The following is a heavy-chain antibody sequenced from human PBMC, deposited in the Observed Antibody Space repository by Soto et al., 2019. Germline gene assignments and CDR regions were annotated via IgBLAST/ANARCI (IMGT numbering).Heavy chain of an antibody. D-gene: IGHD4-17*01. V-gene: IGHV3-7*01. J-gene: IGHJ4*02. CDR2: IKQDGSEK. Sequence: GGSLRLSCAASGFTFSSYGRSWVRQAPGKGLEWVANIKQDGSEKYYVDSVKGRFTISRDNAKNSLYLQMNSLRAEDTAVYYCARDPRDYGFDYWGQGTLVTVSS. CDR1: GFTFSSYG. CDR3: ARDPRDYGFDY.